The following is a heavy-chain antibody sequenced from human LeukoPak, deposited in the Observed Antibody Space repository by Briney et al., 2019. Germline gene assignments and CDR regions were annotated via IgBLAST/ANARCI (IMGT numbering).Heavy chain of an antibody. V-gene: IGHV3-21*01. D-gene: IGHD3/OR15-3a*01. Sequence: PGGSLRLSCAASGFTFSTYTMNWVRQAPGEGLEWVSSISSSSRYMYYADSVRGRFTISRDNAKNSLYLQMNSLRAEDTAVYYCARHLEKDFWTGIYKDYYYYYMDVWGKGTTVTVSS. CDR1: GFTFSTYT. CDR3: ARHLEKDFWTGIYKDYYYYYMDV. J-gene: IGHJ6*03. CDR2: ISSSSRYM.